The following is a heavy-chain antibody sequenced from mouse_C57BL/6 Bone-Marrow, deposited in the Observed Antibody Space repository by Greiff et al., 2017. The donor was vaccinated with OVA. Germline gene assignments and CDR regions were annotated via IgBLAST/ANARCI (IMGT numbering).Heavy chain of an antibody. V-gene: IGHV1-26*01. D-gene: IGHD1-1*01. CDR2: INPNNGGT. CDR1: GYTFTDYY. J-gene: IGHJ2*01. Sequence: VQLQQSGPELVKPGASVKISCKASGYTFTDYYMNWVKQSHGKSLEWIGDINPNNGGTSYNQKFKGKATLTVDKSSSTAYMELRSLTSEDSAVYYCAREYGSSLDYWGQGTTLTGSS. CDR3: AREYGSSLDY.